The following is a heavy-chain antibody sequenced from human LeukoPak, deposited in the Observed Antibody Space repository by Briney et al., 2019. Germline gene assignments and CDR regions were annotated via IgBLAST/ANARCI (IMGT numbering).Heavy chain of an antibody. J-gene: IGHJ4*02. CDR2: ITGGVST. CDR1: GFTFSSYA. V-gene: IGHV3-23*01. D-gene: IGHD6-13*01. Sequence: GGSLRLSCAASGFTFSSYAMSWVRQAPGKGLEWVSAITGGVSTYYADSVKGRFTISRDNSKNTLYVQVNSLRAEDTAVYYCATSRRGFEYWGQGTLVTVSS. CDR3: ATSRRGFEY.